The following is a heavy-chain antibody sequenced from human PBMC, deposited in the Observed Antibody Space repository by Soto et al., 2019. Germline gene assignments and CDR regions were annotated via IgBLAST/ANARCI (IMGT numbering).Heavy chain of an antibody. Sequence: SVKVSCKASGGTFSSYAISWVRQAPGQGLEWMGGIIPILGTANYAQKFQGRVTITADESTSTAYMELSGLRSEDTAVYYCARDQGYSYGHGPYYYYYYGMDVWGQGTTVTVSS. J-gene: IGHJ6*02. CDR1: GGTFSSYA. V-gene: IGHV1-69*13. D-gene: IGHD5-18*01. CDR2: IIPILGTA. CDR3: ARDQGYSYGHGPYYYYYYGMDV.